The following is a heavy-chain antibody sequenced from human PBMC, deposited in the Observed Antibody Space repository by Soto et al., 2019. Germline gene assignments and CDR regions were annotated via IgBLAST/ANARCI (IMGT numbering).Heavy chain of an antibody. V-gene: IGHV5-51*01. CDR3: ARLGAGVSLYYDSSGYPALDY. D-gene: IGHD3-22*01. CDR1: GYSFTSYW. Sequence: GESLKISCKGSGYSFTSYWIGWVRQMPGKGLEGMGIIYPGESDTRYSPSFQGQVTISADKSISTAYLQSSSLKASDPAMYYCARLGAGVSLYYDSSGYPALDYWGQGTLVTVSS. J-gene: IGHJ4*02. CDR2: IYPGESDT.